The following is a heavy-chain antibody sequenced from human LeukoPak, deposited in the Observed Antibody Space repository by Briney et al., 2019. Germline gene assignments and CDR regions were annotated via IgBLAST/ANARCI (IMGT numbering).Heavy chain of an antibody. Sequence: GGSLRLSCAVSGFTFSSYAMSWVRQAPGRGLEWVSEISGSGGSTYYADSVKGRFTISGHNSKNTLYLQMNSLRTEDTALYYCAKGDYGGDPEAFDIWCRGKMTTVSS. J-gene: IGHJ3*02. CDR1: GFTFSSYA. CDR3: AKGDYGGDPEAFDI. V-gene: IGHV3-23*01. D-gene: IGHD4-23*01. CDR2: ISGSGGST.